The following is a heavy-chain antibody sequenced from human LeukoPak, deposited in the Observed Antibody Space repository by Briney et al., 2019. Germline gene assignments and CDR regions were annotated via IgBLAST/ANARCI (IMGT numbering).Heavy chain of an antibody. J-gene: IGHJ5*02. Sequence: GGSLRLSCAASGFTFSSYEMNWVRQAPGKGLEWVSYISSSGSTIYYADSVKGRFTISRDNSKNTLYLQMNSLRAEDTAVYYCARGYSSGWYGWFDPWGQGTLVTVSS. V-gene: IGHV3-48*03. D-gene: IGHD6-19*01. CDR3: ARGYSSGWYGWFDP. CDR1: GFTFSSYE. CDR2: ISSSGSTI.